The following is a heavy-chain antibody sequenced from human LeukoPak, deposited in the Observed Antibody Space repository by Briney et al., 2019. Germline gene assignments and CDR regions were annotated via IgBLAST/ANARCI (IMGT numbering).Heavy chain of an antibody. CDR1: GFTFSDYY. J-gene: IGHJ6*03. Sequence: GGSLRLSCAASGFTFSDYYMNWIRQAPGKGLEWVSYISSSGSTISYADSVKGRFTISRDNAKNSLYLQMNSLRAEDTAVYYCARAEAAGVTMDVWGKGTTVTVSS. CDR2: ISSSGSTI. D-gene: IGHD6-13*01. CDR3: ARAEAAGVTMDV. V-gene: IGHV3-11*04.